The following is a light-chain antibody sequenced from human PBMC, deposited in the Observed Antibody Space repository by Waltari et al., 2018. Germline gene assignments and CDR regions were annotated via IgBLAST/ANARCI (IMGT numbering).Light chain of an antibody. CDR3: MQALQTPFI. CDR2: LGS. CDR1: QSLLHGNRLHY. Sequence: DIVMTQSPLSLPVTPGEPASISCRSSQSLLHGNRLHYLDWYLQKPGQSPQLLIYLGSNRASGVPDRISGSGSGTDFTLKISRVEADDVGVYYCMQALQTPFIFGPGTKLDVK. J-gene: IGKJ3*01. V-gene: IGKV2-28*01.